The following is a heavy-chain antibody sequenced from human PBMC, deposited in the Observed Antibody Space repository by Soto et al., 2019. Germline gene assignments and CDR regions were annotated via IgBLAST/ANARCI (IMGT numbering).Heavy chain of an antibody. J-gene: IGHJ4*02. V-gene: IGHV1-2*02. Sequence: QVQLVQSGAEVKKPGASVKVSCKASGYTFSGYYLHWVRQVPGHGLEWMGWINGENGVTKYAQKFQGRVTLTRDTXXXXXXXELSRLRFDDTAMYYCARDYKAYYPDSSGYLDYWGRGTLVTVPT. CDR2: INGENGVT. CDR1: GYTFSGYY. D-gene: IGHD3-22*01. CDR3: ARDYKAYYPDSSGYLDY.